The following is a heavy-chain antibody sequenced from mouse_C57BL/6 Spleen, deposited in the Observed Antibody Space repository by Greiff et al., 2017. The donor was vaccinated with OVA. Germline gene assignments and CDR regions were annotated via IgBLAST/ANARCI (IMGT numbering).Heavy chain of an antibody. J-gene: IGHJ4*01. Sequence: QVQLQQPGAELVMPGASVKLSCKASGYTFTSYWMHWVKQRPGQGLEWIGEIDPSDSYTNYNQKFKGKSTLTVDKSSSTAYMQLSSLTSEDSAVYYCAREGITTVVADYYAMDYWGQGTSVTVSS. CDR1: GYTFTSYW. CDR2: IDPSDSYT. V-gene: IGHV1-69*01. D-gene: IGHD1-1*01. CDR3: AREGITTVVADYYAMDY.